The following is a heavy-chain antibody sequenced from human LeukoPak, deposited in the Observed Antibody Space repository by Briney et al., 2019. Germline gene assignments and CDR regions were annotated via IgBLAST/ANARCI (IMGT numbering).Heavy chain of an antibody. CDR3: ARAESSGPERLVLVHFDY. Sequence: ASVKVSCKASGGTFSSYAISWVRQAPGQGLEWMGGIIPIFGTANYAQKFHGRVTINADEYTSTAYMELSSLRSEDTAVYYCARAESSGPERLVLVHFDYWGQGTLVTVSS. CDR2: IIPIFGTA. CDR1: GGTFSSYA. D-gene: IGHD1-1*01. J-gene: IGHJ4*02. V-gene: IGHV1-69*13.